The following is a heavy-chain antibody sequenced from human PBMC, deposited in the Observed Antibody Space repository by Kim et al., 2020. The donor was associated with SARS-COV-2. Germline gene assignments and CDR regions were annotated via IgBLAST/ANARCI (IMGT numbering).Heavy chain of an antibody. CDR1: GYTLTELS. J-gene: IGHJ6*02. CDR2: FDPEDGET. Sequence: ASVKVSCKVSGYTLTELSMHWVRQAPGKGLEWMGGFDPEDGETIYAQKFQGRVTMTEDTSTDTAYMELSSLRSEDTAVYYCATVIAAAGILYYYGMDVWGQGTTVTVSS. D-gene: IGHD6-13*01. CDR3: ATVIAAAGILYYYGMDV. V-gene: IGHV1-24*01.